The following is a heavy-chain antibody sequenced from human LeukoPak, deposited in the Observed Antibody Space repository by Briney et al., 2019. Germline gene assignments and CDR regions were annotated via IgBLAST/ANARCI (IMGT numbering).Heavy chain of an antibody. V-gene: IGHV4-34*01. CDR2: INHSGST. CDR1: GGSFSGYY. CDR3: ARGYDSSGYYGDDAFDI. Sequence: SETLSLTCAVYGGSFSGYYWSWIRQPPGKGLEWIGEINHSGSTNYNPSLKSRVTISVDTSKNQFSLKLSSVTAADTAVYYCARGYDSSGYYGDDAFDIWGQGTMVTVSS. D-gene: IGHD3-22*01. J-gene: IGHJ3*02.